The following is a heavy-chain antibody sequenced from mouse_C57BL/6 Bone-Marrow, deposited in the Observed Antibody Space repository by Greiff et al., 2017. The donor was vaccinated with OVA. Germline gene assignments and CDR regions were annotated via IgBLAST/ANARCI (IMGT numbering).Heavy chain of an antibody. Sequence: VKLQESGPGLVAPSQSLSITCTVSGFSLTSYGVSWVRQPPGKGLEWLGVIWGDGSTNYHSALISRLSISKDNSKSQVFLKLNSLQTDDTATYYCAIRIYYYGSSSVGGAMDYWGQGTSVTVSS. CDR1: GFSLTSYG. V-gene: IGHV2-3*01. CDR3: AIRIYYYGSSSVGGAMDY. CDR2: IWGDGST. D-gene: IGHD1-1*01. J-gene: IGHJ4*01.